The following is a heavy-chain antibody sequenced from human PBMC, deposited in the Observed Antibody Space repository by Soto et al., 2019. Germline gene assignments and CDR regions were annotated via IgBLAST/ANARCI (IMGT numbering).Heavy chain of an antibody. CDR1: GYTFTSYY. V-gene: IGHV1-46*01. CDR3: ARAVAGTYFDY. CDR2: INPSGGST. D-gene: IGHD6-19*01. Sequence: PSVKVSCKTSGYTFTSYYMHWVRQAPGQGLEWMGIINPSGGSTSYAQKFQGRVTMTRDTSTSTVYMELSSLRSEDTAVYYCARAVAGTYFDYWGQGTLVTVSS. J-gene: IGHJ4*02.